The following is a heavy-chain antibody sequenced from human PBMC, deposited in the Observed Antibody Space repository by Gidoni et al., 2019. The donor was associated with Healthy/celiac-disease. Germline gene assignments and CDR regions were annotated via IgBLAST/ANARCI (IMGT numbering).Heavy chain of an antibody. CDR2: IYPGDSDN. D-gene: IGHD3-16*01. CDR3: ARRTFGQYDGASFDY. J-gene: IGHJ4*02. Sequence: EVQLVPSGAEVKTPGAALKISRKGSGYSFTSSWIGWVRQMPGKGLDGMWSIYPGDSDNRYSSSFQGQVTSSADKSISTAYLQWSSLKASDTAMYYCARRTFGQYDGASFDYWGQGTLVTVSA. V-gene: IGHV5-51*01. CDR1: GYSFTSSW.